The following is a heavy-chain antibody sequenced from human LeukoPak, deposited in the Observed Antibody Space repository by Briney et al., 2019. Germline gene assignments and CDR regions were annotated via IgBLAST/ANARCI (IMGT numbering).Heavy chain of an antibody. CDR1: GYSFTSYC. D-gene: IGHD4-17*01. J-gene: IGHJ4*02. CDR3: ARGGIVVSATLVYGDRSSNDH. V-gene: IGHV1-2*02. Sequence: ASVKVSCKASGYSFTSYCLHWLRQAPGQGLEWMGWITPARGDTRISQKFQGRVTLTRDPSTNTVYMELTGLTSDDTATYYCARGGIVVSATLVYGDRSSNDHWGRGTLVIVSS. CDR2: ITPARGDT.